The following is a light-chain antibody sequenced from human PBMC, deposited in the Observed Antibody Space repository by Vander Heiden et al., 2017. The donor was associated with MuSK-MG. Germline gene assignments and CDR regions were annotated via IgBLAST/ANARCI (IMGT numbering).Light chain of an antibody. CDR2: EDV. Sequence: SDDLTQPPSVSVSPAQTAAISCTGDKLVANYDSWYHQKPGQSPALVIYEDVKRPSGIPERSSGSSSENTASLTITGTQSMDEADYFCQTWDITTVVLGGGTHLTVL. CDR3: QTWDITTVV. J-gene: IGLJ7*01. CDR1: KLVANY. V-gene: IGLV3-1*01.